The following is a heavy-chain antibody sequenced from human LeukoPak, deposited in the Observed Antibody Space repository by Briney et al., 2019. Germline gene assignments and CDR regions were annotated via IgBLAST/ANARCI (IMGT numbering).Heavy chain of an antibody. Sequence: PSETLSLTCAVYGGSFSGYYWSWIRQPPGKGLEWIGEINHSGSTNYNPSLKSRVTLSVDTSKNQFSLKLSSVTAANTAVYYCARDRTYYGSGSYYTGYYMDVWGKGTTVTVSS. J-gene: IGHJ6*03. D-gene: IGHD3-10*01. CDR2: INHSGST. V-gene: IGHV4-34*01. CDR3: ARDRTYYGSGSYYTGYYMDV. CDR1: GGSFSGYY.